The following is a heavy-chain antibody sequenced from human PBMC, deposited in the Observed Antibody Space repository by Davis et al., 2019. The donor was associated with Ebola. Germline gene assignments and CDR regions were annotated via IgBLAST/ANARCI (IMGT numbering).Heavy chain of an antibody. CDR1: GGSISSYY. V-gene: IGHV4-59*08. Sequence: SETLSLTCTVSGGSISSYYWSWIRQPPGKGLEWIGYIYYSGSTNYNPSLKSRVTISADTSKNQFSLKLSSVTAADTAVYYCARYNWNDVFYYYYGMDVRGQGTTVTVSS. J-gene: IGHJ6*02. CDR3: ARYNWNDVFYYYYGMDV. CDR2: IYYSGST. D-gene: IGHD1-20*01.